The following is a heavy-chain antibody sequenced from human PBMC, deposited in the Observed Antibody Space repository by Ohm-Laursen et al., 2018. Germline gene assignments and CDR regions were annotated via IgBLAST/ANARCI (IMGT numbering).Heavy chain of an antibody. J-gene: IGHJ4*02. V-gene: IGHV1-2*02. CDR2: INPNSGGT. D-gene: IGHD6-13*01. CDR3: ARDRTKQQLVLGY. CDR1: GYTFTGYY. Sequence: GASVKVSCKSSGYTFTGYYMHWVRQAPGQGLEWMGWINPNSGGTNYAQKFQGRVTMTRDTSISTAYMELSRLRSDDTAVYYCARDRTKQQLVLGYWGQGTLVTVSS.